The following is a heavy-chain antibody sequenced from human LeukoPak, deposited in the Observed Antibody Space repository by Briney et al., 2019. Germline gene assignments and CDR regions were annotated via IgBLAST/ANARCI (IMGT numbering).Heavy chain of an antibody. CDR3: ARRGSYSSGWFAYYYYYMDV. CDR1: GGSFSGYY. Sequence: PSETLSLTCAVYGGSFSGYYWSWIRQPPGKVLEWIGEINHSGSTNYNPSLKSRVTISVDTSKNQFSLKLSSVSAADTAVYYCARRGSYSSGWFAYYYYYMDVWGKGTTVTISS. J-gene: IGHJ6*03. D-gene: IGHD6-19*01. CDR2: INHSGST. V-gene: IGHV4-34*01.